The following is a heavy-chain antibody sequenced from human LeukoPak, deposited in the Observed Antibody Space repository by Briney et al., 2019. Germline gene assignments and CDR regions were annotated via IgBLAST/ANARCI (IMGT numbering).Heavy chain of an antibody. Sequence: ASVKVSCKASGNTFTGYYMHWVRHAPGQGLEWMGWINPNSGGTNYAQKFQGRVTMTRDTSISTAYMELSRLRSDDTAVYYCARDNCSSTSCYFPGALGDWGQGTLVTVSS. CDR3: ARDNCSSTSCYFPGALGD. CDR2: INPNSGGT. D-gene: IGHD2-2*01. CDR1: GNTFTGYY. V-gene: IGHV1-2*02. J-gene: IGHJ4*02.